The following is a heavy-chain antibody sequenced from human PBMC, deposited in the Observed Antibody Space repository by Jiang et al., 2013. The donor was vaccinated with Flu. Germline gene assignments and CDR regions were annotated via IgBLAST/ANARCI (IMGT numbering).Heavy chain of an antibody. CDR2: INHSGST. CDR1: GESFSAYY. CDR3: ARVTSQTLVRGVWDTFDV. D-gene: IGHD3-10*01. J-gene: IGHJ3*01. Sequence: LLKPSETLSLSCSVYGESFSAYYWSWIRQPPGKGLEWIAEINHSGSTDYNPSLKSRVTISLDTSNNQFSLKLTSVTAADTAVYYCARVTSQTLVRGVWDTFDVWGQGTMVTVSS. V-gene: IGHV4-34*01.